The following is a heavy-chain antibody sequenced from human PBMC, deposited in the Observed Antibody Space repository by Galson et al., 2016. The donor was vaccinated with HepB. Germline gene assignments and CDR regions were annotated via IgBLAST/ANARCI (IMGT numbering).Heavy chain of an antibody. CDR2: IRGVTSAI. D-gene: IGHD2-8*02. Sequence: SLRLSCAVSGFSFSPYAMNWVRQAPGRGLEWISYIRGVTSAIQYADSVKGRFSIPRDNARNSLYLQMNSLRADDTAVYYCVRDHYWAFDYWGQGILVTVSS. J-gene: IGHJ4*02. CDR3: VRDHYWAFDY. CDR1: GFSFSPYA. V-gene: IGHV3-48*01.